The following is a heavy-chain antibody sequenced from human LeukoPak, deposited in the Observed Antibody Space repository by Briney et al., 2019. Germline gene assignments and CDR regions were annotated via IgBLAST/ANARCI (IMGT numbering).Heavy chain of an antibody. CDR3: ARYGIRGCTSTNCYTSYFYYGMDV. D-gene: IGHD2-2*02. Sequence: GESLKISCKGSGYSFMDYRIGWVRQMPGKGPEWMGIIFPHDSDTKYSPSFQGQVSISVDKSISTAYVQWSSLKASDTAVYYCARYGIRGCTSTNCYTSYFYYGMDVWGQGTTVTVSS. CDR1: GYSFMDYR. CDR2: IFPHDSDT. V-gene: IGHV5-51*01. J-gene: IGHJ6*02.